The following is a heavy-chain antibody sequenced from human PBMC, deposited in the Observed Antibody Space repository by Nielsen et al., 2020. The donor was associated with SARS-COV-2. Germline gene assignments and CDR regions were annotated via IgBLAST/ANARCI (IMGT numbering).Heavy chain of an antibody. CDR3: AKMSPPGIAVGTAEYFQH. CDR1: GFIFSSYA. V-gene: IGHV3-23*01. Sequence: GESLKISCTASGFIFSSYAMSWVRRAPGKGLEWVSGISGSGGRTYYADSVKGRFTISRDKSKNTLSVLMNSLRAEDTAVYYCAKMSPPGIAVGTAEYFQHWGQGTLVTVSS. D-gene: IGHD6-19*01. J-gene: IGHJ1*01. CDR2: ISGSGGRT.